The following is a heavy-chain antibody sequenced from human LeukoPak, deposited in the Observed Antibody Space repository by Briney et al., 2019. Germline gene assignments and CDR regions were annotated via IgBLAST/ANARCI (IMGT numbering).Heavy chain of an antibody. Sequence: GGSLRLSCAASGFTLSSYWMSWVRQAPGKGLEWVANIKQDGSEKYYVDSVKGRFTISRDNAKNSLYLQMNSLRAEDTAVYYCAREVSARADDWGQGTLVTVSS. V-gene: IGHV3-7*04. CDR1: GFTLSSYW. CDR3: AREVSARADD. CDR2: IKQDGSEK. J-gene: IGHJ4*02. D-gene: IGHD6-25*01.